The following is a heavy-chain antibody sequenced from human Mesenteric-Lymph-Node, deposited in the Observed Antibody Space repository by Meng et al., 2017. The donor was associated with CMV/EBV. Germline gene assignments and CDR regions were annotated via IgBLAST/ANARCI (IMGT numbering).Heavy chain of an antibody. CDR2: INPNTGGT. Sequence: ASVKVSCKASEESFTEYFINWVRQAPGQGLEWMGWINPNTGGTNYAQNFQDRVTMTRDRSISTAYMEVIRLRSDDTAVYYCARGGYYYHYGMDVWGQGTTVTVSS. J-gene: IGHJ6*02. V-gene: IGHV1-2*02. CDR3: ARGGYYYHYGMDV. CDR1: EESFTEYF.